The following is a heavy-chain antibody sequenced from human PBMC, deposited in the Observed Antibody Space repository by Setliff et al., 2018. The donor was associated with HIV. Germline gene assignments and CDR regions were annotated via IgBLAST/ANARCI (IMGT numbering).Heavy chain of an antibody. CDR3: ARAPGNSMIVLVTHVAFDI. V-gene: IGHV4-38-2*01. J-gene: IGHJ3*02. CDR1: DYTISSGYY. D-gene: IGHD3-22*01. CDR2: IYYIGST. Sequence: SETLSLTCVVSDYTISSGYYWGWIRQSPRKGLEWIGMIYYIGSTYYNPSLKSRVTISLDASKNRFSLILTSVTAADTAVYYCARAPGNSMIVLVTHVAFDIWGQGTMVTVSS.